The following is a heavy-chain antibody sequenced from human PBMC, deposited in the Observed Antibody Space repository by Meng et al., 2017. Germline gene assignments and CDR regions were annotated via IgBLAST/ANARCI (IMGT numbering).Heavy chain of an antibody. CDR2: INHSGST. J-gene: IGHJ4*02. V-gene: IGHV4-34*01. CDR1: GGSVSGYY. D-gene: IGHD4-17*01. CDR3: ARGSMFGATVTKIDY. Sequence: VQQMQWGAGLLKLLETLPLTCAVYGGSVSGYYWSWIRQPPGKGLEWIGEINHSGSTNDDPSLKSRVTISVDTSKNQFSLKLSSVTAADTAVYYCARGSMFGATVTKIDYWGQGTLVTVSS.